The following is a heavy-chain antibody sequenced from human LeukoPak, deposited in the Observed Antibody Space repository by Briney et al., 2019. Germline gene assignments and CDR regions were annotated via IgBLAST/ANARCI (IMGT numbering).Heavy chain of an antibody. CDR2: INPSGGSI. D-gene: IGHD2-2*01. Sequence: ASVKVSCKASGYTFTSYYMHWVRQAPGQGLEWMGIINPSGGSISYTQKFQGRVTMTRDTSTSTVYMELSSLRSEDTAVYYCARGEDIVVVPAAMIPWFDPWGQGTLVTVSS. CDR3: ARGEDIVVVPAAMIPWFDP. V-gene: IGHV1-46*01. CDR1: GYTFTSYY. J-gene: IGHJ5*02.